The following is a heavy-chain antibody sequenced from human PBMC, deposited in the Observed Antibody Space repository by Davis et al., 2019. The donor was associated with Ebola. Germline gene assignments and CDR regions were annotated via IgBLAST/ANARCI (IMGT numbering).Heavy chain of an antibody. Sequence: KVSCKGSGYSFTNYWIGWVRQMPGKGLEWMGIIYPGDSDTRYSPAFEGQVTISVDRSTNTAYLQWSSLKASDIAMYYCARQESLYGSSDYWGQGTLVTVSS. V-gene: IGHV5-51*01. D-gene: IGHD2/OR15-2a*01. CDR3: ARQESLYGSSDY. CDR2: IYPGDSDT. J-gene: IGHJ4*02. CDR1: GYSFTNYW.